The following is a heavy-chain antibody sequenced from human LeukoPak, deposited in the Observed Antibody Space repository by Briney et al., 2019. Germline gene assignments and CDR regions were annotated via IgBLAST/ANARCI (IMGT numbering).Heavy chain of an antibody. CDR3: ARLSHENGYNYFDY. J-gene: IGHJ4*02. CDR2: INWNGGST. CDR1: GFTFDDYG. D-gene: IGHD5-24*01. Sequence: GGSLRLSCAASGFTFDDYGMSWVRQAPGKGLEWVSGINWNGGSTGYADSVKGRFTISRDNAKNSLYLQMNSLRAEDTALYYCARLSHENGYNYFDYWGQGTLVTVSS. V-gene: IGHV3-20*04.